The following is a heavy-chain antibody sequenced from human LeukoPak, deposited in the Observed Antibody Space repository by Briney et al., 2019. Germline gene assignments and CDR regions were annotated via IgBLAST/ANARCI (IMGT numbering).Heavy chain of an antibody. CDR1: GYTFTSYY. V-gene: IGHV1-46*01. Sequence: ASAKVSCKASGYTFTSYYMHWVRQAPGQGLEWMGIINPSGGSTSYAQKSQGRVTMTRDTSTSTVYMELSSLRSEDTAVYYCARETLHNWFDPWGQGTLVTVSS. J-gene: IGHJ5*02. CDR2: INPSGGST. D-gene: IGHD3-16*01. CDR3: ARETLHNWFDP.